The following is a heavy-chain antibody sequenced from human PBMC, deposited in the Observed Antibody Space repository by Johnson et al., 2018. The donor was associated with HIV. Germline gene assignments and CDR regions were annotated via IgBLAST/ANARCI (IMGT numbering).Heavy chain of an antibody. D-gene: IGHD2-2*01. CDR2: INWNGGST. V-gene: IGHV3-20*04. CDR3: ARGYCSSTSCYAFFLPFDI. Sequence: VQLVESGGGVVRPGGSLRLSCAASGFTFDDYGMSWVRQAPGKGLKWVSGINWNGGSTGYADSVKGRFTISRDNAKNSLYLQMNSLRAEDTALYYCARGYCSSTSCYAFFLPFDIWGQGTMVTVSS. CDR1: GFTFDDYG. J-gene: IGHJ3*02.